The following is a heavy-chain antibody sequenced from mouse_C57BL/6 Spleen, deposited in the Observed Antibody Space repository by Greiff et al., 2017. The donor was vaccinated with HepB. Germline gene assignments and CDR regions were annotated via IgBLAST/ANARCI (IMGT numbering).Heavy chain of an antibody. V-gene: IGHV1-85*01. Sequence: QVQLKESGPELVKPGASVKLSCKASGYTFTSYDINWVKQRPGQGLEWIGWIYPRDGSTKYNEKFKGKATLTVDTSSSTADMELHSLTSEDSAVYFCARAGSSSLWYFDVWGTGTTVTVSS. CDR1: GYTFTSYD. J-gene: IGHJ1*03. CDR2: IYPRDGST. D-gene: IGHD1-1*01. CDR3: ARAGSSSLWYFDV.